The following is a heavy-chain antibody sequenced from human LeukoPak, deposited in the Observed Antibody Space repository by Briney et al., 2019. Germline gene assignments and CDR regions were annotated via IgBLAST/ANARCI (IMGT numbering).Heavy chain of an antibody. Sequence: GGSLRLSCAASGFTFRNYAMNWVRQAPGKGLEWVSFISSSSTYMYYADSVKGRFTISRDNAKNSLYLQMNSLRAEDTAVYYCARDLRNTMIVVGYYFDYWGQGALVTVSS. CDR2: ISSSSTYM. CDR1: GFTFRNYA. D-gene: IGHD3-22*01. V-gene: IGHV3-21*01. CDR3: ARDLRNTMIVVGYYFDY. J-gene: IGHJ4*02.